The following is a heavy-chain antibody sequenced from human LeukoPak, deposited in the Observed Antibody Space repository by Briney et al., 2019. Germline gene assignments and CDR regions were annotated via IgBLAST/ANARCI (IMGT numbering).Heavy chain of an antibody. D-gene: IGHD3-10*01. J-gene: IGHJ6*02. Sequence: AGGSLRLSCAASGFTFGIYGMHWVRQAPGKGLEWVASIWINGRDETYVDSVKGRFTISRDNSTLFLQMNSLRPDDTATYFCARGKGSGRFGYFYYGVDVWGQGTTVTVSS. CDR1: GFTFGIYG. CDR3: ARGKGSGRFGYFYYGVDV. CDR2: IWINGRDE. V-gene: IGHV3-33*01.